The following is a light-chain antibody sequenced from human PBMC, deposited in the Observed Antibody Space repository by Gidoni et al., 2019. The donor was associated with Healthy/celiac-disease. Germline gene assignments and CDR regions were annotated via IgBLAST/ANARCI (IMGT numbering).Light chain of an antibody. J-gene: IGKJ4*01. Sequence: DIVMTQSPDSLAVSLGERATINCKSSQSVLYSSKNKNYLAWYQQKPGQPPKLLIYWASTREAGVPDRFSGSGSGTDFTLTISSLQAEDVAVYYCQQSLTFGGGTKVEIK. CDR1: QSVLYSSKNKNY. CDR2: WAS. V-gene: IGKV4-1*01. CDR3: QQSLT.